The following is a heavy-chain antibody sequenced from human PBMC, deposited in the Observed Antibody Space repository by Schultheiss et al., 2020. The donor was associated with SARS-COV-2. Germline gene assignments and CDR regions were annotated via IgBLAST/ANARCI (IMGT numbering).Heavy chain of an antibody. V-gene: IGHV4-39*07. J-gene: IGHJ6*02. Sequence: SETLSLTCTVSGGSISSSSYYWGWIRQPPGKGLEWIGEINHSGSTNYNPSLKSRVTISVDTSKNQFSLKLSSVTAADTAVYYCSRGVVRTVVVIEDYYYYGMDVWGQGTTVTVSS. CDR3: SRGVVRTVVVIEDYYYYGMDV. D-gene: IGHD3-22*01. CDR1: GGSISSSSYY. CDR2: INHSGST.